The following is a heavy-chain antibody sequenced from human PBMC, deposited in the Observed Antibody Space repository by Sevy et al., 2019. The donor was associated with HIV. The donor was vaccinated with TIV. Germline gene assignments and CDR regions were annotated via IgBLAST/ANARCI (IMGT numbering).Heavy chain of an antibody. CDR2: ISHDGSKK. D-gene: IGHD4-17*01. V-gene: IGHV3-30*18. J-gene: IGHJ6*02. CDR3: TKDPPVYGDFPYGMDV. CDR1: GFTFSDSY. Sequence: GGSLRLSCAASGFTFSDSYMSWFRQAPGKGLEWVALISHDGSKKYYADSVKGRFTISRDNSKNTLYLQMNTLRRDDTAAYFCTKDPPVYGDFPYGMDVWGQGTTVTVSS.